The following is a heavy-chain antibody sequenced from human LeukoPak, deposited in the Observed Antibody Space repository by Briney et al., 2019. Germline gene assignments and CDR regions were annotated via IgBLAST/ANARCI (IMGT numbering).Heavy chain of an antibody. CDR1: GGSISSGGYY. J-gene: IGHJ4*02. Sequence: PSETLSLTCTVSGGSISSGGYYWSWIRQPPGKGLKWIGYIYHSGSTYYNPSLKSRVTISVDRSKNQFSLKLSSVTAADTAVYYCACMVVTPVAPFDYWGQGTLVTVSS. V-gene: IGHV4-30-2*01. CDR3: ACMVVTPVAPFDY. D-gene: IGHD4-23*01. CDR2: IYHSGST.